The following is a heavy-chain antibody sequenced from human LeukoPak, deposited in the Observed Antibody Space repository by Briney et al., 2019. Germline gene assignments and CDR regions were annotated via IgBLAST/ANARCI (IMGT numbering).Heavy chain of an antibody. CDR1: GYTFIDYY. J-gene: IGHJ4*02. D-gene: IGHD4-23*01. CDR2: INPNTGAT. V-gene: IGHV1-2*02. CDR3: ARAVGTMIDY. Sequence: ASVKVSCKTSGYTFIDYYIQWMRQAPGEGLEWMGWINPNTGATKYAQKFQGRVTMTRDTSISTAYMELSRLRSDDTAVYYCARAVGTMIDYWGQGTLVTVSS.